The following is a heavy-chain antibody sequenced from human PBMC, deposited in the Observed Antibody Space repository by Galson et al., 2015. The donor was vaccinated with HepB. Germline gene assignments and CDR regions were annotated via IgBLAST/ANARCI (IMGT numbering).Heavy chain of an antibody. V-gene: IGHV3-30*18. Sequence: SLRLSCAASGFTFSSYGMHWVRQAPGKGLEWVAVISYDGSNKYYADSVKGRFTISRDNSKNTLYLQMNSLRAEDTAVYYCAKGGYDFWSAYCDYWGQGTLVTVSS. CDR3: AKGGYDFWSAYCDY. D-gene: IGHD3-3*01. CDR1: GFTFSSYG. CDR2: ISYDGSNK. J-gene: IGHJ4*02.